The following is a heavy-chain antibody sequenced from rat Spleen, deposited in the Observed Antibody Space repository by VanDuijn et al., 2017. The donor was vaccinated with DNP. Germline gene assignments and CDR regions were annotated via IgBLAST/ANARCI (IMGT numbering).Heavy chain of an antibody. D-gene: IGHD1-7*01. Sequence: EVQLQESGPGLVKPSQSLSLTCSVTGYSITSNYWGWVRKFPGNKMEWIGHINYSGSTTYTSSLKSRISITRDTSKNHFFLHLNSVTTEDTATYYCARWTRYFDYWGQGVMVTVSS. J-gene: IGHJ2*01. CDR2: INYSGST. CDR1: GYSITSNY. CDR3: ARWTRYFDY. V-gene: IGHV3-1*01.